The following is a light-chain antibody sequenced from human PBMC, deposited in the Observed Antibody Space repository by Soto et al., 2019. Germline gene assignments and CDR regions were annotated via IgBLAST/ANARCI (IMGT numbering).Light chain of an antibody. CDR2: GNS. J-gene: IGLJ1*01. CDR3: QYYDNSMSVYV. V-gene: IGLV1-40*01. Sequence: QSVLTQPPSVSGAPGQRVTISCTGSSSNIGAHYDVHWYQQLPGTAPKLLIYGNSNRPSGVPDRFSGSKSGTSASLAIIGLQDEDEADYYCQYYDNSMSVYVFGTGTKVTVL. CDR1: SSNIGAHYD.